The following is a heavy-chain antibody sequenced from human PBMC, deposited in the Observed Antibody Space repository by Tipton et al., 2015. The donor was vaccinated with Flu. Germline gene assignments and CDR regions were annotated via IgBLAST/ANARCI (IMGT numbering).Heavy chain of an antibody. V-gene: IGHV4-61*01. CDR2: IYYSGST. J-gene: IGHJ4*02. D-gene: IGHD3-16*01. CDR1: GGSVSSGTYY. Sequence: TLSLTCNVSGGSVSSGTYYWSWIRQPPGKGMEWIAYIYYSGSTNYNPSFKSRAAISVDTSKNQLSLKLRSVTAADTAVYYCARELRGGGYFDFWGPGSLVTVSS. CDR3: ARELRGGGYFDF.